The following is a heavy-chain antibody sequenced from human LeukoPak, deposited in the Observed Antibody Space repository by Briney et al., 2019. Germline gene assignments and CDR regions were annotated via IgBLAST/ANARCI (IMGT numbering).Heavy chain of an antibody. V-gene: IGHV3-21*01. CDR2: ISSSSSYI. D-gene: IGHD5-12*01. J-gene: IGHJ4*02. CDR3: ARSGAGDLIVATTPLDC. CDR1: GFTFSSYS. Sequence: GGSLRLSCAASGFTFSSYSMNWVRQAPGKGLEWVSSISSSSSYIYYADSVKGRFTISRDNAKNSLYLQMNSLRAEDTAVYYCARSGAGDLIVATTPLDCWGQGTLVTVSS.